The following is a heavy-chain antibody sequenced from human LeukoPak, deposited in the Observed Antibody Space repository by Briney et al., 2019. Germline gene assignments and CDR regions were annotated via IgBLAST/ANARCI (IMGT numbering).Heavy chain of an antibody. J-gene: IGHJ4*02. D-gene: IGHD5-24*01. CDR3: ARDFGDGYNSYYFDY. CDR1: GYTFTGYY. CDR2: INPNSGGA. Sequence: ASVKVSCKASGYTFTGYYTHWVRQAPGQGLEWMGRINPNSGGANYAQKFQGRVTMTRDTSISIVYMELSRLRSDDTAVYYCARDFGDGYNSYYFDYWGQGTLVTVSS. V-gene: IGHV1-2*06.